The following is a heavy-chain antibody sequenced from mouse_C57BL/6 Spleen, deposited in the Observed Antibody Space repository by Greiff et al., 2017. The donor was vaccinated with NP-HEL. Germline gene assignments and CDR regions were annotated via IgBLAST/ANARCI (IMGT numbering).Heavy chain of an antibody. V-gene: IGHV1-64*01. Sequence: QVQLKQPGAELVKPGASVKLSCKASGYTFTSYWMHWVKQRPGQGLEWIGMIHPNSGSTNYNEKFKSKATLTVDKSSSTAYMQLSSLTSEDSAVYYCARSDDGYYAYWGQGTLVTVSA. D-gene: IGHD2-3*01. CDR1: GYTFTSYW. CDR3: ARSDDGYYAY. CDR2: IHPNSGST. J-gene: IGHJ3*01.